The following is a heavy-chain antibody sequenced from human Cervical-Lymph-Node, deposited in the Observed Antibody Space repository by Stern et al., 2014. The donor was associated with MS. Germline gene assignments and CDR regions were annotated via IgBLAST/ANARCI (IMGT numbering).Heavy chain of an antibody. V-gene: IGHV3-21*01. CDR3: ARDLQRWLQSGYGMDV. CDR2: ISSSSSYI. CDR1: GFTFSSYS. J-gene: IGHJ6*02. D-gene: IGHD5-24*01. Sequence: EVQLLESGGGLVKPGGSLRLSCAASGFTFSSYSMNWVRQAPGTGLEWVSSISSSSSYIYYADSVKGRFTISRDNAKNSLYLQMNSLRAEDTAVYYCARDLQRWLQSGYGMDVWGQGTTVTVSS.